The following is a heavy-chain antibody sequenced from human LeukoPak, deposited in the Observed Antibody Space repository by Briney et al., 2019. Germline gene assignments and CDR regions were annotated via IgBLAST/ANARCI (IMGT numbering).Heavy chain of an antibody. CDR2: ISGSGGKT. CDR1: GFTFINYA. CDR3: AKPSAGNDVDY. V-gene: IGHV3-23*01. J-gene: IGHJ4*02. Sequence: GGSLRLSCAASGFTFINYAMSWVRQAPGKGLDWVSTISGSGGKTYYADSVKGRFTISRDNSKNTLFLQMNSLRAEDTALYYCAKPSAGNDVDYWGQGHLVSVSS. D-gene: IGHD1-1*01.